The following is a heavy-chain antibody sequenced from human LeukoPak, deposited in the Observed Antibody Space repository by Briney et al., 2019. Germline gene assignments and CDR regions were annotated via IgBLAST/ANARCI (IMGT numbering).Heavy chain of an antibody. Sequence: PGGYLRLSCAASGFTFSDYWMHWVRQAPGKGLVWVSRINSDGRNIRYADSVKGRFTISRDNAKNTLYLQMNSLTPEDTAVYYCAREGALGYGHYTYDYWGQGTLVTVSS. D-gene: IGHD4-17*01. J-gene: IGHJ4*02. CDR1: GFTFSDYW. V-gene: IGHV3-74*01. CDR3: AREGALGYGHYTYDY. CDR2: INSDGRNI.